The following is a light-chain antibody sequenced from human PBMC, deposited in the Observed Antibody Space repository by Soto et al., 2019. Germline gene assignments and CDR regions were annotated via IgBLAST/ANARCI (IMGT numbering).Light chain of an antibody. CDR3: QVWDSSSDSYV. Sequence: SYELTQPPSVSVAPGQTARITCGGNNIGSKSVHWYQQKPGQAPVLVVYDDSDRPPGIPERFSGSNSGNTATLTISRVEAGDGADYYCQVWDSSSDSYVFGTGTKVTVL. CDR1: NIGSKS. J-gene: IGLJ1*01. CDR2: DDS. V-gene: IGLV3-21*02.